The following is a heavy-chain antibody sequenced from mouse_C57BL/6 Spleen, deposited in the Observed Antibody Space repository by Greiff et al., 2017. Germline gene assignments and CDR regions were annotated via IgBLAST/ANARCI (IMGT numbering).Heavy chain of an antibody. J-gene: IGHJ2*01. V-gene: IGHV14-2*01. CDR3: ARRDGNYSYYFDY. Sequence: EVKLMESGAELVKPGASVKLSCTASGFNIKDYYMHWVKQRTEQGLEWIGRIDPEDGATKYAPKFQGKATITADTSSNTAYLQLSSLTSEDTAVYYCARRDGNYSYYFDYWGQGTTLTVSS. CDR1: GFNIKDYY. CDR2: IDPEDGAT. D-gene: IGHD2-1*01.